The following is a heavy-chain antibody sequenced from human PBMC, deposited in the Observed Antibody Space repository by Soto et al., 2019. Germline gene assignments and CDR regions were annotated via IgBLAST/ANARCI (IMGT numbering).Heavy chain of an antibody. J-gene: IGHJ4*02. CDR3: ARLLLPTDTVDY. Sequence: QVQLQESGPGLVKPSETLSLTCTVSGASTSNYYWSWIRQPPGKGLEYIGYIHNSGSTNSNPSLKSRVTLSVDTSRHRFSLKLSSVTAADTAGYYCARLLLPTDTVDYWGQGTLVTVSS. CDR1: GASTSNYY. D-gene: IGHD1-26*01. V-gene: IGHV4-59*08. CDR2: IHNSGST.